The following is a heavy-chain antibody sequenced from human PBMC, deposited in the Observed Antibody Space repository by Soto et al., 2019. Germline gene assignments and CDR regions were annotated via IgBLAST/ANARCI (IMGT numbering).Heavy chain of an antibody. CDR2: ISDSGENT. D-gene: IGHD3-3*01. Sequence: EVQLLESGGKLVQPGGSLRLSCAASGFAFNSYAMSWVRQAPGQGLEWVSGISDSGENTYYADSVKGRFTVSRDNSKNTLYLQLNSPRADDTAIYYCAKETRIVILGVIIPQDDFHNGMDVWGQGTTVTVS. CDR3: AKETRIVILGVIIPQDDFHNGMDV. J-gene: IGHJ6*02. V-gene: IGHV3-23*01. CDR1: GFAFNSYA.